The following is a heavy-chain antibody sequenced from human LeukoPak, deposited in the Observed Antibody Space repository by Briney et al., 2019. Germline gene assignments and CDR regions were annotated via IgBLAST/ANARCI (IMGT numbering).Heavy chain of an antibody. Sequence: ASVNVSCKTSGYTFTGYYIQWVRQAPGQGLEWMGYINPTSGGTNYAQEFQGRVTMTRDTSISTAYMELSRLTSDDTAVYYCARGYNNDAFDIWGQGTMVTVSS. CDR2: INPTSGGT. CDR3: ARGYNNDAFDI. J-gene: IGHJ3*02. V-gene: IGHV1-2*02. CDR1: GYTFTGYY. D-gene: IGHD1-1*01.